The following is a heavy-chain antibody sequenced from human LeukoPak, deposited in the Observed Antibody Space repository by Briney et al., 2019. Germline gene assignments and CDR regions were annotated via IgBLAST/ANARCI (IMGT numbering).Heavy chain of an antibody. V-gene: IGHV3-23*01. CDR3: ARDPTFYDSSGYYYSPFDY. Sequence: PGGSLRLSCAASGFTFSSYAVSWVRQAPGKGLEWVSAISGSGGSTYYADSVKGRFTISRDNSKNTLYLQMNSLRAEDTAVYYCARDPTFYDSSGYYYSPFDYWGQGTLVTVSS. CDR2: ISGSGGST. D-gene: IGHD3-22*01. CDR1: GFTFSSYA. J-gene: IGHJ4*02.